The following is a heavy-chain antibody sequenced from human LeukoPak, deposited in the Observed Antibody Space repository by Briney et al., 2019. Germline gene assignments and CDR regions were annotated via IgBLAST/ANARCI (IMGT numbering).Heavy chain of an antibody. D-gene: IGHD3-3*01. CDR2: FDPEDGET. V-gene: IGHV1-24*01. CDR3: GTHTISGVVTYASLI. CDR1: GYTGIELS. Sequence: ASVKVSCKLSGYTGIELSMHWVRQVPGKGLEWMGGFDPEDGETKYAQKFQGTVTMTEDTSTDTAYMELSRLTSEDKAVYYCGTHTISGVVTYASLIWGRGTLVTVSS. J-gene: IGHJ3*02.